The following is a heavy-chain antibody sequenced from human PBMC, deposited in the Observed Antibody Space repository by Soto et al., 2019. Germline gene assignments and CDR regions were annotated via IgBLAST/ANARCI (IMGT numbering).Heavy chain of an antibody. D-gene: IGHD3-22*01. CDR1: GFTFSSYA. V-gene: IGHV3-30-3*01. J-gene: IGHJ4*02. CDR3: ARDGLDYYDISGYCTY. Sequence: GGSLRLSCAASGFTFSSYAIHWVRQAPGKGLEWVAVISYDGSNKYYADSVKGRFTISRDNSKNTLYLEMNSLRAEDTAVYYCARDGLDYYDISGYCTYWGQGTLVTVSS. CDR2: ISYDGSNK.